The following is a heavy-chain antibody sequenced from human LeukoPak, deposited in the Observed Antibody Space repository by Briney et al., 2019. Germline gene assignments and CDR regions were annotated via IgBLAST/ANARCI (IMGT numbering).Heavy chain of an antibody. J-gene: IGHJ3*02. D-gene: IGHD4-23*01. V-gene: IGHV4-59*02. CDR3: ARATVVTHRFYTFDI. Sequence: SETLSLTCTVSGGSVSSFHWSWIRQPPGKGREWIGYIYDTGSTNYNPSLKSRVTISVDTSMKQFSLKLSSVTAADTAVYYCARATVVTHRFYTFDIWGQGTMVTVSS. CDR2: IYDTGST. CDR1: GGSVSSFH.